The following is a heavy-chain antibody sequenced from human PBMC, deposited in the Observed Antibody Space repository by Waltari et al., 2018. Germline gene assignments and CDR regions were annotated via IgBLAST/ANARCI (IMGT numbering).Heavy chain of an antibody. V-gene: IGHV3-30*02. D-gene: IGHD1-1*01. J-gene: IGHJ3*01. CDR2: LRYDASDI. CDR3: AKVGVGLTTWYPFDV. CDR1: GFTFSDYG. Sequence: QVHLVESGGGVVQPGGSLRLSCAASGFTFSDYGMHWVRQAPGKGLEWVAFLRYDASDIYYRDSVKGLFTISRDNSKNTLFLQMSSLRPEDTAVYYCAKVGVGLTTWYPFDVWGQGTMVTVSS.